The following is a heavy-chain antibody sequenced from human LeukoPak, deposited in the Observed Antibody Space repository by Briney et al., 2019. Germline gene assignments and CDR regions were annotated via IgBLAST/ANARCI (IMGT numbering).Heavy chain of an antibody. J-gene: IGHJ4*02. D-gene: IGHD1-1*01. CDR1: GDSISSSSYC. Sequence: SETLSLTCTVSGDSISSSSYCWAWIRQPPGKGLEWIGSIYYSGSTHYSPTLQSRVTLSVDTSKNQFSLKQSSVTAADTAVYYCARHRWTGTFNLDYWGQGTLVIVSS. V-gene: IGHV4-39*01. CDR3: ARHRWTGTFNLDY. CDR2: IYYSGST.